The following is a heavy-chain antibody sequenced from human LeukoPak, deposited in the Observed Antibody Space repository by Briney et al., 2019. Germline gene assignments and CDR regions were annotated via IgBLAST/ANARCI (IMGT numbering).Heavy chain of an antibody. CDR3: VRVLYRGSSSRGWIDF. Sequence: SETLSLTCTVSGGSISSYYWSWIRQPPRKGLECIGYIYDSGSTSYNPSLESRVTISIDTSKDQFSLKLTSVTAADTAVYYCVRVLYRGSSSRGWIDFWGQGILVTVSS. CDR1: GGSISSYY. V-gene: IGHV4-59*01. D-gene: IGHD6-19*01. J-gene: IGHJ4*02. CDR2: IYDSGST.